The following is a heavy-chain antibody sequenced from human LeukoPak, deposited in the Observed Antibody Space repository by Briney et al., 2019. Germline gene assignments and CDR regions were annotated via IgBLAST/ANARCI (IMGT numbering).Heavy chain of an antibody. D-gene: IGHD6-19*01. CDR2: IWYDGNNK. V-gene: IGHV3-33*01. J-gene: IGHJ4*02. CDR3: ATVLTDSSGWYYFDY. CDR1: GFTFSTYG. Sequence: PGRALRLSCAASGFTFSTYGMQWVRQAPGKGLEWVALIWYDGNNKYYADSVKGRFTISRDNSKNTLYLQMNSLRAEDTAVYYCATVLTDSSGWYYFDYWGQGTLVTVSS.